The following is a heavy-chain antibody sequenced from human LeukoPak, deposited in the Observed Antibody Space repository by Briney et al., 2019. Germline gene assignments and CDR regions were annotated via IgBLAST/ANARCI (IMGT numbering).Heavy chain of an antibody. CDR2: IYYSGST. CDR1: GGSISSSSYY. J-gene: IGHJ4*02. Sequence: SETLSLTCTVSGGSISSSSYYWGWIRQPPGKGLEWIGSIYYSGSTYYNPSLKSRVTISVDTSKNQFSLKLSSVTAADTAVYYCARGYDYVWGSYRTTGGYFDYWGQGTLVTVSS. D-gene: IGHD3-16*02. CDR3: ARGYDYVWGSYRTTGGYFDY. V-gene: IGHV4-39*07.